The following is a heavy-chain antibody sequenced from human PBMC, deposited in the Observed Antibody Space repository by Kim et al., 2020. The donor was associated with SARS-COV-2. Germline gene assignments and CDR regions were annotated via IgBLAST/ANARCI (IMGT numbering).Heavy chain of an antibody. V-gene: IGHV7-4-1*02. CDR3: ARDNGEWGDYPYDY. J-gene: IGHJ4*02. Sequence: QGFTGRFVFSLDTSVSTAYLQISSLKAEDTAVYYCARDNGEWGDYPYDYWGQGTLVTVSS. D-gene: IGHD4-17*01.